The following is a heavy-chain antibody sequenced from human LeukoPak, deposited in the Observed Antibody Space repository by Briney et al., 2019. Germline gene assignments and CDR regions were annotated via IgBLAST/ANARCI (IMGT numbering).Heavy chain of an antibody. CDR3: ARVSDDYVWGSYRLYYFDY. D-gene: IGHD3-16*01. CDR2: IYYSGST. CDR1: GGSISSGGYY. Sequence: SLTLSLTCTVSGGSISSGGYYWSWIRQHPGKGLEWIGYIYYSGSTYYNPSLKSRVTISVDTSKNQFSLKLSSVTAADTAVYYCARVSDDYVWGSYRLYYFDYWGQGTLVTVSS. V-gene: IGHV4-31*03. J-gene: IGHJ4*02.